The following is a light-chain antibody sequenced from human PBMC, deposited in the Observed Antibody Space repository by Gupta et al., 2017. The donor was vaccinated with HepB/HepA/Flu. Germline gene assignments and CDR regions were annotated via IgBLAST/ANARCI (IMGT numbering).Light chain of an antibody. J-gene: IGLJ2*01. CDR1: SSNIGNNY. V-gene: IGLV1-51*01. Sequence: SVFTQPPSVSAAPGQKVTISCSVSSSNIGNNYVSWYQQLPGTAPKLLIYDNNKRPSGIPDRFSGSKSGTSATLGITGLQTGDEADYYCGTWDSSLSAVVFGGGTKLTVL. CDR3: GTWDSSLSAVV. CDR2: DNN.